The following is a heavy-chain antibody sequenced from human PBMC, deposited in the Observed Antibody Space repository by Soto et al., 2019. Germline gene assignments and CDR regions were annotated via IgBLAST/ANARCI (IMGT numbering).Heavy chain of an antibody. CDR3: AKEGGRGMESAGAGPPRYSAINS. D-gene: IGHD5-18*01. Sequence: GGSLRLSCAASGFTFSSYAMNWVRQAPGKGLEWLSHISGSGGSTYYADSVKGRFSISRDNSKNTLYLQMNSLRSEDTAVYSCAKEGGRGMESAGAGPPRYSAINSWGQGTLVTVSS. J-gene: IGHJ4*02. CDR1: GFTFSSYA. CDR2: ISGSGGST. V-gene: IGHV3-23*01.